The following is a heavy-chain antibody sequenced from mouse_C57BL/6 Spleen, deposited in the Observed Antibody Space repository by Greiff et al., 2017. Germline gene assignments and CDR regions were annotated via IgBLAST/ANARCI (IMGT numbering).Heavy chain of an antibody. CDR2: IRLKSDNYAT. J-gene: IGHJ1*03. Sequence: EVKVEESGGGLVQPGGSMKLSCVASGFTFSNYWMNWVRQSPEKGLEWVAQIRLKSDNYATHYAESVKGRFTISREDSKISVYLQMNNLRAEDTGIYSCADDMRYFDDWGTGTTVTVSS. CDR1: GFTFSNYW. CDR3: ADDMRYFDD. V-gene: IGHV6-3*01. D-gene: IGHD2-3*01.